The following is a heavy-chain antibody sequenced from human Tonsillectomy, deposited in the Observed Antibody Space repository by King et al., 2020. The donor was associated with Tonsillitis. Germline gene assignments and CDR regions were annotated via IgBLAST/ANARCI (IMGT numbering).Heavy chain of an antibody. Sequence: VQLQQWGAGLLKPSGTLYLTCAVSGGSLSGHYWTWIRQPPGKGLEWSGEINLSGSTGYNPDLKSRVTISGDTSKNQFSLRVTAVTAADTAVYYCARGRGAARLAYWGRGTLVTVSS. V-gene: IGHV4-34*01. CDR2: INLSGST. D-gene: IGHD6-25*01. CDR1: GGSLSGHY. J-gene: IGHJ4*02. CDR3: ARGRGAARLAY.